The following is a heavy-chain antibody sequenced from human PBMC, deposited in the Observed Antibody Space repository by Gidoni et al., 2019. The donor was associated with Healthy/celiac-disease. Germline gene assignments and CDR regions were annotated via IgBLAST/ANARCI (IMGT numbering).Heavy chain of an antibody. D-gene: IGHD3-22*01. CDR2: IDTSGST. CDR1: GGSISSYY. V-gene: IGHV4-4*07. J-gene: IGHJ5*02. Sequence: QVQLQESGPGLVKPSETLSLTCTVPGGSISSYYWSWIRQPAGKGLEWIGRIDTSGSTNYNPSLKSRVTMSVDTSKNQFSLKLSSVTAADTAVYYCAREAGDSSGDNWFDPWGQGTLVTVSS. CDR3: AREAGDSSGDNWFDP.